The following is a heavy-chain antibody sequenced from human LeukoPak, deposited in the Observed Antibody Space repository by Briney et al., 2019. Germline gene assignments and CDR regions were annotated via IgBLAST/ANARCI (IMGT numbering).Heavy chain of an antibody. V-gene: IGHV4-61*02. Sequence: PSETLSLTCTVSGGSISSGSYYWSWIRQPAGKGLEWIGRIYTSGSTNYNPSLKSRVTISVDTSKNQFSLKLGSVTAADTAVYYCARGPYYDFWSGYPFFDYWGQGTLVTVSS. D-gene: IGHD3-3*01. CDR2: IYTSGST. CDR1: GGSISSGSYY. J-gene: IGHJ4*02. CDR3: ARGPYYDFWSGYPFFDY.